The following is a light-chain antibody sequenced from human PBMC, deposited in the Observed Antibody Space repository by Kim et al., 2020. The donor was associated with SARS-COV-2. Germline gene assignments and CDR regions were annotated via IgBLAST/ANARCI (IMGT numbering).Light chain of an antibody. CDR2: RNN. V-gene: IGLV1-47*01. CDR3: AAWDDSLSGVV. CDR1: RSNIESNY. J-gene: IGLJ2*01. Sequence: QSVLTQPPSASGTPGQRVTISCSGSRSNIESNYVSWYQQLPGTAPKLLIYRNNLRPSGVPDRFSGSKSGTSASLVISGLRSEDEADYHCAAWDDSLSGVVFGGGTQLTVL.